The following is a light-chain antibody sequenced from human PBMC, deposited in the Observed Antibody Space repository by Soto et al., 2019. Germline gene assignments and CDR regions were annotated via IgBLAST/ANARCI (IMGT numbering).Light chain of an antibody. J-gene: IGKJ1*01. CDR1: QSISSW. CDR2: KAS. CDR3: QQSYSTPRT. V-gene: IGKV1-5*03. Sequence: DIQMTQSPSTLSASVGDRVTITCRASQSISSWLAWYQQKPGTAPKLVIYKASTLKSGVPSRFRGSGSGTEFTLTISSLQPDDFATYYCQQSYSTPRTFGQGTKVDIK.